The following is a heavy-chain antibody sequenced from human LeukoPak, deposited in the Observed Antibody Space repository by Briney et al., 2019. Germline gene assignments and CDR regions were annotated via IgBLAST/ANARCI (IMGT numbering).Heavy chain of an antibody. V-gene: IGHV4-61*01. Sequence: SETLSLTCAVSGYSISSSYYWSWIRQPPEKGLEWIGYIYYSGSTNYNPSLKSRVTISVDTSKNQFSLKLSSVTAADTAVYYCARDRVGATPSWFDPWGQGTLVTVSS. CDR1: GYSISSSYY. D-gene: IGHD1-26*01. CDR2: IYYSGST. J-gene: IGHJ5*02. CDR3: ARDRVGATPSWFDP.